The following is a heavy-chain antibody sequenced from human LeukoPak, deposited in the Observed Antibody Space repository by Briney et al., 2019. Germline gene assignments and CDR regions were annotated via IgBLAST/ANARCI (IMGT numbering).Heavy chain of an antibody. J-gene: IGHJ4*02. Sequence: PGGSLRLSCAASRFTFSSYAMSWVRQALGKGLEWVSTISGSGGSTYYADSVKGRFTISRDNSKNTLYLQMNSLRAEDTAVYYCATRRGDSTGPFDYWGQGTLVTVSS. V-gene: IGHV3-23*01. CDR3: ATRRGDSTGPFDY. CDR2: ISGSGGST. D-gene: IGHD6-25*01. CDR1: RFTFSSYA.